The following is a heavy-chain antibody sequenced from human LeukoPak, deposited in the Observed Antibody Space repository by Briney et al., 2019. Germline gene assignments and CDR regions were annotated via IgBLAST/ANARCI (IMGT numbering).Heavy chain of an antibody. CDR3: ARAGDYGDYSDY. J-gene: IGHJ4*02. Sequence: GGSLRLSCAASGFTFSGYTMNWVRQAPGKGLEWVSSISSSSSSIYYADSVKGRFTISRDNAKNSLYLQMNSLRAEDTAVYYCARAGDYGDYSDYWGQGTLVTVSS. CDR2: ISSSSSSI. CDR1: GFTFSGYT. V-gene: IGHV3-21*01. D-gene: IGHD4-17*01.